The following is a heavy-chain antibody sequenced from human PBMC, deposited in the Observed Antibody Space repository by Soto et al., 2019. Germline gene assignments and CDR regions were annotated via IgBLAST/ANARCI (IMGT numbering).Heavy chain of an antibody. CDR3: AKDRWFFDL. CDR1: GLTFSRYA. CDR2: INSGDDST. Sequence: EVQLLESGGDLLQPGGSRRHSGAASGLTFSRYAMSWVGQTPGKGLEWVSIINSGDDSTYYADSVKGRFTISRDNSENTLYLQMNNLRADDTAVYYCAKDRWFFDLWGRGTLVTVSS. V-gene: IGHV3-23*01. J-gene: IGHJ2*01.